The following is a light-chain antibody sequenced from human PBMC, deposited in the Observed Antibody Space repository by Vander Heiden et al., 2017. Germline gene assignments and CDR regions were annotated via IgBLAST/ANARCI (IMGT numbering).Light chain of an antibody. CDR2: DVS. V-gene: IGLV2-14*01. CDR3: SSYTSSSTLV. Sequence: QSALTHPASVSGSPGQSITISCTGTSSDVGCYNYVSWYQQHPGKAPKLMIYDVSNRPSGVSNRFSGSKSGNTASLTISGLQAEDEADYYCSSYTSSSTLVFGGGTKLTVL. CDR1: SSDVGCYNY. J-gene: IGLJ2*01.